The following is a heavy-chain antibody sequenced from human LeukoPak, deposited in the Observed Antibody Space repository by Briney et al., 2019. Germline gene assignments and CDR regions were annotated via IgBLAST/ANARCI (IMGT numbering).Heavy chain of an antibody. CDR1: GFTFSNYW. D-gene: IGHD1-26*01. Sequence: PGGSLRLSCAASGFTFSNYWMHWVRQTPGKGLVWVSRIDTDETTGFADSVKGRFTISRENAKSTLYLQMDSLRAEDTAVYYCAGGAGIVGSTTPFDYWGQGALVTVSS. V-gene: IGHV3-74*01. J-gene: IGHJ4*02. CDR2: IDTDETT. CDR3: AGGAGIVGSTTPFDY.